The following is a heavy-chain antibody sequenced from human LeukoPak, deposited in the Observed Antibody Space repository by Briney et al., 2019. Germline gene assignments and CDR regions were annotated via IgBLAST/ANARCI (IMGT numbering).Heavy chain of an antibody. CDR1: GFTFSSYS. Sequence: GGSLRLSCAASGFTFSSYSMNWVRQAPGKGLEWVSPISSSSYIYYADSVKGRFTISRDNAKNSLYLQMNSLRAEDTAVYYCARDPPLDFDYWGQGTLVTVSS. CDR3: ARDPPLDFDY. V-gene: IGHV3-21*01. CDR2: ISSSSYI. J-gene: IGHJ4*02.